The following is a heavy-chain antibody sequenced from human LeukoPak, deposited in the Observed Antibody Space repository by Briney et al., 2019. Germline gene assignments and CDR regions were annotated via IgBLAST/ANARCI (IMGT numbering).Heavy chain of an antibody. CDR1: GYTFTSYY. D-gene: IGHD1-26*01. Sequence: ASVKVSCKASGYTFTSYYMHWVRQAPGQGLEWMGIINPSGGSTSYAQKFQGRVTMTRDTSTSTVYMELSSLRSEDTAVYYCARDPKSGARKYYFDYWGQGTLATVSS. CDR2: INPSGGST. J-gene: IGHJ4*02. V-gene: IGHV1-46*01. CDR3: ARDPKSGARKYYFDY.